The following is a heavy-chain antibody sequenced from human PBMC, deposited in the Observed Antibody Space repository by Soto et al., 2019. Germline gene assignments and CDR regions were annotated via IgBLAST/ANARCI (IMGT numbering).Heavy chain of an antibody. CDR3: ARDYPELGHQDAFDI. CDR2: IIPIFGTA. Sequence: QVQLVQSGAEVKKPGSSVKVSCKASGGTFSSYAISWVRQAPGQGLEWMGGIIPIFGTANYAQKFRGRVTITADESTSTAYMELSSLRSEETAVYYCARDYPELGHQDAFDIWGQGTMVTVSS. CDR1: GGTFSSYA. J-gene: IGHJ3*02. D-gene: IGHD7-27*01. V-gene: IGHV1-69*12.